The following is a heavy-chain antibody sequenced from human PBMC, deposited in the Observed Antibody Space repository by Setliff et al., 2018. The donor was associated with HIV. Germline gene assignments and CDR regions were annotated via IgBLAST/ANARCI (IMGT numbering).Heavy chain of an antibody. CDR3: ARGPYCGGGCYSSYYYGMDV. J-gene: IGHJ6*02. D-gene: IGHD2-21*02. V-gene: IGHV4-38-2*01. CDR2: IYHSGST. Sequence: SETLSLTCAVSNYSINSGYYGGWIRQPPGKGLEWIGSIYHSGSTYYNPSLKSRVTISVDTSKNQVPLRLTSVTAADTAVYYCARGPYCGGGCYSSYYYGMDVWGQGTTVTVSS. CDR1: NYSINSGYY.